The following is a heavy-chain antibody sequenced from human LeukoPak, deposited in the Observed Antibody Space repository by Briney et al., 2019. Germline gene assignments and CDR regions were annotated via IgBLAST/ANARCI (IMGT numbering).Heavy chain of an antibody. Sequence: SQTLSLTCAVSGGPISSGGYSWSWIRQPPGKGLEWIGYIYYSGSTYYNPSLKSRVTISVDTSKNQFSLKLSSVTAADTAVYYCARGDIVVLPGATEWFDPWGQGTLVTVSS. CDR3: ARGDIVVLPGATEWFDP. CDR1: GGPISSGGYS. D-gene: IGHD2-2*01. J-gene: IGHJ5*02. CDR2: IYYSGST. V-gene: IGHV4-30-4*07.